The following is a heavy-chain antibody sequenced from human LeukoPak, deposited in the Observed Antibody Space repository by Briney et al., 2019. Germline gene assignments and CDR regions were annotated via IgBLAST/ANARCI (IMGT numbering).Heavy chain of an antibody. D-gene: IGHD3-22*01. Sequence: GGSLRLSCAASGFTFGSYAMHWVRQAPGKGLEWVAVISHEGSNKYNADSVKGRFTISRDNSKNTLYLQMNSLRAEDTAVYYCARASYHYDSSDSKGAFDIWGQGTMVTVSS. V-gene: IGHV3-30-3*01. CDR1: GFTFGSYA. CDR3: ARASYHYDSSDSKGAFDI. CDR2: ISHEGSNK. J-gene: IGHJ3*02.